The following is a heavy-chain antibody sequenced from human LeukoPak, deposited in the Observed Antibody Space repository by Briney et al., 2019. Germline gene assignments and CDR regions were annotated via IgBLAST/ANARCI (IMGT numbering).Heavy chain of an antibody. CDR1: GFTVSSNY. J-gene: IGHJ6*03. CDR3: ARGGDSIKHRYYYYLDV. Sequence: GGSLRLSCAASGFTVSSNYMSWVGQAPGQGREWVGIINPSGGSTSYAQKFQGRVTMTRDTSTSTVYMELSSLRSEDTAFYYCARGGDSIKHRYYYYLDVWGKGTTVTVSS. D-gene: IGHD2-21*01. V-gene: IGHV1-46*01. CDR2: INPSGGST.